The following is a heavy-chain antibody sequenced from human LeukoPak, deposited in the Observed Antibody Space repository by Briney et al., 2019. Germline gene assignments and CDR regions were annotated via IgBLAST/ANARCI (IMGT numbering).Heavy chain of an antibody. CDR3: ARAHEYGDLLIDY. J-gene: IGHJ4*02. D-gene: IGHD4-17*01. CDR1: GYTFTGYY. Sequence: ASVKVSFKSSGYTFTGYYMHWVRQAPGQGLEWMGWINPHSGGTNYALKFQGRVTMTRDTSISTAYMDMSRLRSDDTAVYYCARAHEYGDLLIDYWGPGTLVTVSS. V-gene: IGHV1-2*02. CDR2: INPHSGGT.